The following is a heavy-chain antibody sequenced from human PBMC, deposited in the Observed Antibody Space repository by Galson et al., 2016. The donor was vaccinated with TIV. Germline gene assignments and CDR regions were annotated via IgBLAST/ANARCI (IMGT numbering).Heavy chain of an antibody. CDR2: IYESGTT. V-gene: IGHV4-38-2*02. D-gene: IGHD4-17*01. CDR3: IREGSTVTMHHYFGMDV. CDR1: GYSIKSGYF. J-gene: IGHJ6*02. Sequence: SETLSLTCAVSGYSIKSGYFWGWIRQPPGKGLQWIGSIYESGTTYSNPYLKSRLTMSVDTSKNQFSLKLSSVTAADTAVYYCIREGSTVTMHHYFGMDVWGQGTSVTVSS.